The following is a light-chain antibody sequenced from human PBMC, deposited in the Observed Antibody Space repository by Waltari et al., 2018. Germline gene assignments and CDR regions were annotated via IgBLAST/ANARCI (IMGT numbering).Light chain of an antibody. CDR1: KGISSW. J-gene: IGKJ5*01. V-gene: IGKV1-12*01. CDR2: AAS. CDR3: QQAHSFPPIT. Sequence: DIQMTQSPSSVSASVGDRVTITCRASKGISSWLAWYQQKPGKAPKLLIYAASSLQSGVPSRFSGSGSGTDFTLTISSLQPEDFATYYCQQAHSFPPITFGQGTRLEIK.